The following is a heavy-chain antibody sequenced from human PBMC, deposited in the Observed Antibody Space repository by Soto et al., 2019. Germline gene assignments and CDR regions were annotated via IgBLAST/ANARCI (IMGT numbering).Heavy chain of an antibody. V-gene: IGHV3-23*01. CDR1: GMMFGQYA. Sequence: GGSLRLSCAASGMMFGQYAMSWVRLAPGKGLEWVSVVGPSGASTFYADSVRGRFTISRDNSENTLYLQMNSLRAADTALYFCARSYYYDSTGYYRTFDYWGPGTLVTVSS. CDR3: ARSYYYDSTGYYRTFDY. J-gene: IGHJ4*02. CDR2: VGPSGAST. D-gene: IGHD3-22*01.